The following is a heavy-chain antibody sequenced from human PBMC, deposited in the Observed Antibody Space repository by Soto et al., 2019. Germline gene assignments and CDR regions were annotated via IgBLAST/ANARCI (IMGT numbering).Heavy chain of an antibody. V-gene: IGHV1-2*04. J-gene: IGHJ3*02. Sequence: ASVKVSCKASGYTFTGYYMHWVRQAPGQGLEWMGWINPNSGGTNYAQKFQGWVTMTRDTSISTAYMELGRLRSDDTAVYYCARSTRTDYDILTGYWRDAFDIWGQGTMVTVSS. D-gene: IGHD3-9*01. CDR2: INPNSGGT. CDR1: GYTFTGYY. CDR3: ARSTRTDYDILTGYWRDAFDI.